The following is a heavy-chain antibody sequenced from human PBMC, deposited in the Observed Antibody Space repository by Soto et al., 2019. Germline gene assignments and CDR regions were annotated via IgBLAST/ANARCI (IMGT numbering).Heavy chain of an antibody. CDR1: GFNFGDYT. J-gene: IGHJ4*02. V-gene: IGHV3-49*03. D-gene: IGHD2-21*02. CDR2: LRGRAYGAIT. Sequence: GGSLRLSCTTSGFNFGDYTIGWLRQAPGKWLEWVGFLRGRAYGAITEIAALVKGRFSISRDHSKGIAYLQMNSLTTDDTGVYYCARVDCTSDTCSFLLDYWGQGXLVTVYS. CDR3: ARVDCTSDTCSFLLDY.